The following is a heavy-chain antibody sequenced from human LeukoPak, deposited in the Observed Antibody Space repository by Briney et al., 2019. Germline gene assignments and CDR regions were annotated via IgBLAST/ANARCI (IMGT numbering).Heavy chain of an antibody. CDR1: GYTLTELS. Sequence: ASVKVSYKVSGYTLTELSMHWVRQAPGKGLEWMGGFDPEDGETIYAQKFQGRVTMTEDTSTDTAYMELSSLRSEDTAVYYCATVGIAAAGYWFDPWGQGTLVTVSS. D-gene: IGHD6-13*01. J-gene: IGHJ5*02. CDR3: ATVGIAAAGYWFDP. V-gene: IGHV1-24*01. CDR2: FDPEDGET.